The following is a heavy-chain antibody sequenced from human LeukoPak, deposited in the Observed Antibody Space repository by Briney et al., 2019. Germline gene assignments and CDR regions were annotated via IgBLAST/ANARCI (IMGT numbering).Heavy chain of an antibody. D-gene: IGHD5-24*01. J-gene: IGHJ3*02. CDR1: GFTFSSYS. CDR2: ISSSSSYI. Sequence: GGSLRLSCAASGFTFSSYSMNGVRQAPGKGLEWVSSISSSSSYIYYADSVKGRFTISRDNAKNSLYLQMNSLRAEDTAVYYCARDGYNYLSAAFDIWGQGTMVTVSS. CDR3: ARDGYNYLSAAFDI. V-gene: IGHV3-21*01.